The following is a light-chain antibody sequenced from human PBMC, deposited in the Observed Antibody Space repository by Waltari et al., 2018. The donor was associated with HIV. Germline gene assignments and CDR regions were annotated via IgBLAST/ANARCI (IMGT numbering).Light chain of an antibody. Sequence: SYDLTQPLSVSVALGQTATITCGGNNIGRQNVCWYQQRPGQAPVLIIYRDNTRPSGIPERFSGSNSWNTATLTIRRAQAGDEADYYCQVRVSNSVVFGGGTNLTVL. V-gene: IGLV3-9*01. CDR2: RDN. CDR1: NIGRQN. CDR3: QVRVSNSVV. J-gene: IGLJ2*01.